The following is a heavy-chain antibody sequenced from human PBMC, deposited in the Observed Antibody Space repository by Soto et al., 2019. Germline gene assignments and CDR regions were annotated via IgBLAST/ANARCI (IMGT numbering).Heavy chain of an antibody. CDR3: AREGNLGRWLQPLDF. CDR2: MDYSGST. D-gene: IGHD5-12*01. V-gene: IGHV4-39*02. Sequence: SETLSLTCTVSGGSISASSYYWGWIRQPPGKGLEWIGSMDYSGSTYYNPSLKSRVTISVDTSKNHFSLKLISVTAADTAIYFCAREGNLGRWLQPLDFWGQGTLVTVSS. J-gene: IGHJ4*02. CDR1: GGSISASSYY.